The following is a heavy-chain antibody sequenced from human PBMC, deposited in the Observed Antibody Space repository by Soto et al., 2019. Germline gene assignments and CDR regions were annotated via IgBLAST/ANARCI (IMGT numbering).Heavy chain of an antibody. V-gene: IGHV4-59*01. CDR2: IYDSGST. J-gene: IGHJ6*02. CDR3: ARGTKYYYQGMDV. CDR1: GDSINNYY. Sequence: QVQLQESGPGLVKPSETLSLTCTVSGDSINNYYWTWIRQPPGKGLEWIGYIYDSGSTSYNPSLKSRLTISVDTSKGQFSLKLKSVTAADTAVYYCARGTKYYYQGMDVWGQGTTVTVSS.